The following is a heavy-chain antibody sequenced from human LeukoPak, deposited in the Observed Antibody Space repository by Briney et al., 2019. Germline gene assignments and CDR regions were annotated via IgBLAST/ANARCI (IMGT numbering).Heavy chain of an antibody. CDR1: GGSISSSSYY. J-gene: IGHJ4*02. CDR3: ARHRGYCSSTSCYFGAFDY. Sequence: PSETLSLTCTVSGGSISSSSYYWGWIRRPPGKGLEWIGSIYYSGSTYYNPSLKSRVTISVDTSKNQFSLKLSSVTAADTAVYYCARHRGYCSSTSCYFGAFDYWGQGTLVTVSS. D-gene: IGHD2-2*01. CDR2: IYYSGST. V-gene: IGHV4-39*01.